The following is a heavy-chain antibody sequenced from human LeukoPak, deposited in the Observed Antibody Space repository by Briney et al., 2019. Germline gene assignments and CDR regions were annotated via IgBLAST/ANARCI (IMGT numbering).Heavy chain of an antibody. CDR1: GFTFSTYT. D-gene: IGHD2-15*01. V-gene: IGHV3-21*01. Sequence: GGSLRLSCAASGFTFSTYTMNWVRQAPGKGLEWVSYISTSSTYIYYADSVKGRFTISRDNAKNSLYLQMNSLRAEDTAVYYCARGFYCSGGSCYRVGDYPFDYWGQGTLVTVSS. CDR2: ISTSSTYI. CDR3: ARGFYCSGGSCYRVGDYPFDY. J-gene: IGHJ4*02.